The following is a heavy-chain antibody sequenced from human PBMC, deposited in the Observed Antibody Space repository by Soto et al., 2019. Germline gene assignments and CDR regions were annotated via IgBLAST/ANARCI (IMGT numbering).Heavy chain of an antibody. D-gene: IGHD3-22*01. CDR2: IYDSGVT. V-gene: IGHV4-30-4*08. Sequence: SETLSLTGSVCGAVVTSGGNYWSWVRQPPGKRLQWLGYIYDSGVTSHTPARKCRVTLSRNRPNNQVSLMLRSVTATDTAVYFCVRDLARGYTGNVWGHGTLVTVSS. CDR1: GAVVTSGGNY. CDR3: VRDLARGYTGNV. J-gene: IGHJ3*01.